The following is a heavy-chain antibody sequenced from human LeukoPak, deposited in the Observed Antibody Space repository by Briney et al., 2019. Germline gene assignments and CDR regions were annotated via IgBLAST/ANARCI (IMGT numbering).Heavy chain of an antibody. CDR2: AYYRSKWSN. V-gene: IGHV6-1*01. J-gene: IGHJ3*02. CDR3: ARDSDSTDAFDI. Sequence: PSQTLSLTCAISGDSVSSNSAAWNWIRQSPSRGLEWLGRAYYRSKWSNGYAVSMRSRITINPDTSKHQFSLQLTSVTPEDTAVYYCARDSDSTDAFDIWGQGTMVTVSS. D-gene: IGHD2-15*01. CDR1: GDSVSSNSAA.